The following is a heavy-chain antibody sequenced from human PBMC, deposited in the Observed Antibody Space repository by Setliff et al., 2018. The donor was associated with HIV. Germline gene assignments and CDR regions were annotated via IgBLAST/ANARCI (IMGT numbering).Heavy chain of an antibody. D-gene: IGHD3-3*01. J-gene: IGHJ4*02. Sequence: SETLSLTCTVSGGSISSGSYFWNWIRQPAGKGLEWIGRIYSSGITNYNPSLKSRLTISLDTSKNQFSLQVTSVTAADTAVYYCARATLTIFGVVIPDYWGQGTLVTVSS. CDR2: IYSSGIT. CDR1: GGSISSGSYF. CDR3: ARATLTIFGVVIPDY. V-gene: IGHV4-61*02.